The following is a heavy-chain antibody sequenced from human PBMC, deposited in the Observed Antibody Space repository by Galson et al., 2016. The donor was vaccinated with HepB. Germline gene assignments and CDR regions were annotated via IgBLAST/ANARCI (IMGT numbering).Heavy chain of an antibody. CDR2: ISDSGYST. J-gene: IGHJ6*02. V-gene: IGHV3-23*01. CDR1: GFTFSDYT. CDR3: AKGFRSGTTAHGLDV. Sequence: SLRLSCAASGFTFSDYTISWVRQAPGKGLDWVSVISDSGYSTYYADSVKGRFTISRDNSKNTVYLQMHSLRAEDTALYYCAKGFRSGTTAHGLDVWGQGTTVTVSS. D-gene: IGHD1-7*01.